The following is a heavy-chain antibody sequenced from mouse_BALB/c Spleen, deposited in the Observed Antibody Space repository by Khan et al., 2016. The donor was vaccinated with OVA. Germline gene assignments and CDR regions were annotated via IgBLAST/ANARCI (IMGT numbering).Heavy chain of an antibody. Sequence: VQLQQSGAELVKPGASVKLSCKASGYTFTSYYMYWVKQRPGQGLEWIGEINPNNGGTNFNEKFKSKATLTVDKSSSTAYMQLNNLPSEDSAVYYCTRSGYGSFAYWGQGTLVTVSA. CDR1: GYTFTSYY. V-gene: IGHV1S81*02. CDR2: INPNNGGT. J-gene: IGHJ3*01. D-gene: IGHD2-2*01. CDR3: TRSGYGSFAY.